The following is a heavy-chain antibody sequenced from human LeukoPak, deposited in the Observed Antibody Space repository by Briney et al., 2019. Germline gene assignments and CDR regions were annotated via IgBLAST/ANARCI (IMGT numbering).Heavy chain of an antibody. D-gene: IGHD2-2*01. CDR3: AKDPSEKDIVVVPAGAWFDP. CDR2: ISGSGGST. V-gene: IGHV3-23*01. Sequence: PGGSLRLSCAASGFTFSSYAMSWVRQAPGKGLEWVSAISGSGGSTYYADSVKGRFTISRDNSKNTLYLQMNSLRAEDTAVYYCAKDPSEKDIVVVPAGAWFDPWGQGTLVTVSS. CDR1: GFTFSSYA. J-gene: IGHJ5*02.